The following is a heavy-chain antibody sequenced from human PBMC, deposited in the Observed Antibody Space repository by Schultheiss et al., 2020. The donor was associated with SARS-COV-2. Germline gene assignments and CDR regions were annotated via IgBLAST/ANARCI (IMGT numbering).Heavy chain of an antibody. CDR2: IYYSGST. D-gene: IGHD6-19*01. CDR3: AREEQWPYWFDP. V-gene: IGHV4-59*01. J-gene: IGHJ5*02. Sequence: SETLSLTCTVSGGSISSYYWSWIRQPPGKGLEWIGYIYYSGSTYYNPSLKSRVTISVDTSKNQFSLKLSSVTAADTAVYYCAREEQWPYWFDPWGQGTLVTVSS. CDR1: GGSISSYY.